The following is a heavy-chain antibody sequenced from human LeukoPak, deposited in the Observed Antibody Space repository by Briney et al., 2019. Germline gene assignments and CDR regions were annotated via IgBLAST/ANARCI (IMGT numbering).Heavy chain of an antibody. D-gene: IGHD3-22*01. J-gene: IGHJ4*02. V-gene: IGHV1-69*06. CDR1: GGTFSSYA. CDR2: IIPIFGTT. CDR3: ATVTYYYDSSGYLKGPFDY. Sequence: SVKVSCKASGGTFSSYAISWVRQAPGQGLEWMGGIIPIFGTTIYAQKFQGRVTMTEDTSTDTAYMELSSLRSEDTAVYYCATVTYYYDSSGYLKGPFDYWGQGTLVTVSS.